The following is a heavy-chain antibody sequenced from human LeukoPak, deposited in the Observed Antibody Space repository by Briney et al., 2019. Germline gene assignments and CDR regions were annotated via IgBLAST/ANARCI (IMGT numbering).Heavy chain of an antibody. CDR3: ARDGGSGWSYFDY. V-gene: IGHV3-48*01. J-gene: IGHJ4*02. CDR1: GFTFSSYS. CDR2: ISSSSSTI. D-gene: IGHD6-19*01. Sequence: GGSLTLSCAASGFTFSSYSMNWVRQAPGKGLEWVSYISSSSSTIYYADSVKGRFTISRDNAKNSLYLQMHSLRAEDTAVYYCARDGGSGWSYFDYWGQGTLVTVSS.